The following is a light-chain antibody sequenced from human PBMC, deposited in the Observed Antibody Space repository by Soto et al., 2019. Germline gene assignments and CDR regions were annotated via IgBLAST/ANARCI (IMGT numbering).Light chain of an antibody. CDR1: ASNLGGNP. V-gene: IGLV1-44*01. Sequence: QSVLTQPPSVSGTPGQKVSISCSGSASNLGGNPVNWYQHLPGAAPKLLIYTNHQRPSGVPDRFSGSKSGTSASLAISGLRSEDEADYYCSSYIFSSTYVFGTGTKVTVL. J-gene: IGLJ1*01. CDR2: TNH. CDR3: SSYIFSSTYV.